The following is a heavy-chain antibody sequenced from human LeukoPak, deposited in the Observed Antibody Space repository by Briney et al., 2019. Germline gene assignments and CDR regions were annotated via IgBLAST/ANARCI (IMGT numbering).Heavy chain of an antibody. CDR2: IIPIFGTA. CDR3: ARYPLEAQSSLFDY. D-gene: IGHD3-16*02. V-gene: IGHV1-69*13. J-gene: IGHJ4*02. CDR1: GGTFSSYA. Sequence: GASVKVSCKASGGTFSSYAISWVRQAPGQGLEWMGGIIPIFGTANYAQKFQGRVTITADESTSTAYMELSSLRSEDTAVYYCARYPLEAQSSLFDYWGQGTLVTVSS.